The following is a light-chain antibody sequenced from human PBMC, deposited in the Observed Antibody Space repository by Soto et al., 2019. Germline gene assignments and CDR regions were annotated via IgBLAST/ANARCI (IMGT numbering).Light chain of an antibody. CDR2: LGS. CDR1: QSLLHSNGYNY. J-gene: IGKJ1*01. Sequence: DIVMTQSPLSLPVTPGEPASISCRSSQSLLHSNGYNYLDWYLQKPGQSPQLLIYLGSNRASGVPDRCSGSGSGIDFTLKISRVEAEDVGVYYCMQALQTPRTFGQGTKVEIK. CDR3: MQALQTPRT. V-gene: IGKV2-28*01.